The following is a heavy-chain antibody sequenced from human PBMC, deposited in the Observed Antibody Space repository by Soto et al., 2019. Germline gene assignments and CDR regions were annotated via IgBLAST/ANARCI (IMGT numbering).Heavy chain of an antibody. Sequence: QVQLVQSGAEVKKPGSSVKVSCKASGGTFSSYAISWVRQAPGQGLEWMGGIIPIFGTANYAQKFQGRATITADESTSTAYMELSSLRSEDTAVYYCARASYYYGSGTSQGYYYYGMDVWGQGTTVTVSS. J-gene: IGHJ6*02. CDR2: IIPIFGTA. D-gene: IGHD3-10*01. CDR3: ARASYYYGSGTSQGYYYYGMDV. V-gene: IGHV1-69*01. CDR1: GGTFSSYA.